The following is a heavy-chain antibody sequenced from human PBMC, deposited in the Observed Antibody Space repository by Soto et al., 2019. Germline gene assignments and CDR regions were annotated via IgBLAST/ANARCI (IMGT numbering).Heavy chain of an antibody. CDR3: ARPAGYTFYGLDV. Sequence: QVQLVQSGAELRKPGSSVKVSCKASGGTFSNYAFTWVRQAPGQGLEWMGGIIPLFGPANYAQKFQGRLTITADESTSTGYMELSSLRLEDTAVYYCARPAGYTFYGLDVWGQGTTVTVSS. CDR1: GGTFSNYA. J-gene: IGHJ6*02. D-gene: IGHD6-13*01. V-gene: IGHV1-69*01. CDR2: IIPLFGPA.